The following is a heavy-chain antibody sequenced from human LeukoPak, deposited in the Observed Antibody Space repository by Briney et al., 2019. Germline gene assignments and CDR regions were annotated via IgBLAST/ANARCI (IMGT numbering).Heavy chain of an antibody. Sequence: SVKVSCKASGGTFSSYAISWVRQAPGQGLEWMGGIIPIFGTANYAQKFQGRVTITADESTSTAYMELSSLRFEDTAVYYCASADIVVVPAAMDDYYGMDVWGQGTTVTVSS. CDR2: IIPIFGTA. CDR3: ASADIVVVPAAMDDYYGMDV. CDR1: GGTFSSYA. V-gene: IGHV1-69*13. J-gene: IGHJ6*02. D-gene: IGHD2-2*01.